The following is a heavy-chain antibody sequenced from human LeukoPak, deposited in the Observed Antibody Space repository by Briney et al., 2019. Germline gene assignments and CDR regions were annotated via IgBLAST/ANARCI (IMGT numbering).Heavy chain of an antibody. J-gene: IGHJ6*03. V-gene: IGHV3-23*01. D-gene: IGHD6-19*01. CDR2: ISGSGGST. CDR1: GFTFSSYA. Sequence: PGGSLRLSCAASGFTFSSYAMSWVRQAPGKGLEWVSAISGSGGSTYYADSVKGRLTTSRDNSKNTLYLQMNSLRAEDTAVYYCAKPPKAAVAGMVVDYYYYMDVWGKGTTVTVSS. CDR3: AKPPKAAVAGMVVDYYYYMDV.